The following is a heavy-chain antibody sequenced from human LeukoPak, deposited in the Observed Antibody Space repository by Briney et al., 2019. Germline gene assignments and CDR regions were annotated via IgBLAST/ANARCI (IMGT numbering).Heavy chain of an antibody. J-gene: IGHJ4*02. D-gene: IGHD4-17*01. CDR2: INHSGST. CDR1: GGSFSGYY. Sequence: PSETLSPTCAVYGGSFSGYYWSWIRQPPGKGLEWIGEINHSGSTNYNPSLKSRVTISVDTSKNQFSLKLSSVTAADTAVYYCASGDYGLDYWGQGTLVTVSS. V-gene: IGHV4-34*01. CDR3: ASGDYGLDY.